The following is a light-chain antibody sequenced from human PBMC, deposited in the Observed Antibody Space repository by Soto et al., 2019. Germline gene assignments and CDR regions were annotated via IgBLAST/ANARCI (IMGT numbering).Light chain of an antibody. J-gene: IGLJ1*01. CDR3: SSYTTSTTLIV. Sequence: QSVLTQPASVSGSPGQSITIFCTGTSSDVGAYNYVSWYQQHPGTAPKLIIYDVTNRPSGVSNRFSGSKSGNTASLTISGLQAEDEADYYCSSYTTSTTLIVFGTGTKVTVL. CDR2: DVT. CDR1: SSDVGAYNY. V-gene: IGLV2-14*01.